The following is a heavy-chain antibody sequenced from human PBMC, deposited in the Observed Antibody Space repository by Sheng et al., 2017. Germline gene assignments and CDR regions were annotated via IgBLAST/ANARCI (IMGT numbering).Heavy chain of an antibody. D-gene: IGHD2-21*01. CDR2: ISYDGSNK. Sequence: QVQLAQSGGGAVQPGKSLRLSCVASGFTFNSYAMHWVRQAPGKGLEWVAVISYDGSNKYYADSVKGRFIVSRDNSKNTLYLQMNSLRNEDTAVYYCAYCNWGSGRWFDPWGQGSLVHRL. V-gene: IGHV3-30*04. J-gene: IGHJ5*02. CDR1: GFTFNSYA. CDR3: AYCNWGSGRWFDP.